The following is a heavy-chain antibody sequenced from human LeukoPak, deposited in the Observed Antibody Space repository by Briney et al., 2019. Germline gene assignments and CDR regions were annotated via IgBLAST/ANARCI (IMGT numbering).Heavy chain of an antibody. J-gene: IGHJ4*02. V-gene: IGHV3-11*05. CDR2: ISSSGSYT. D-gene: IGHD6-19*01. CDR1: EFTFSDHY. CDR3: AKDLSSGWYPYYFDF. Sequence: PGGSLRLSCAASEFTFSDHYMSWIRQAPGKGLEWVSYISSSGSYTNYADSVKGRFTISRDNSKNTLYLQMNSLRAEDTAVYYCAKDLSSGWYPYYFDFWGRGTLVTVSS.